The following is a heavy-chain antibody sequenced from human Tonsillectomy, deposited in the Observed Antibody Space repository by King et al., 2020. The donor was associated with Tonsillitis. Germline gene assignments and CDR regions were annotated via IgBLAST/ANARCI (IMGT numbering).Heavy chain of an antibody. CDR1: GFTFSNYG. CDR2: ISYDGSNK. V-gene: IGHV3-30*18. J-gene: IGHJ3*02. CDR3: AKGIWKLPRYTLLNEAFDI. Sequence: VQLVESGGGVVQPGRTLRLSCAASGFTFSNYGMHWVRQAPGKGLEWVAVISYDGSNKYYADSVKGRFTISRDDSKNTLYLQMNSLRAEDTAVYYCAKGIWKLPRYTLLNEAFDIWGKGQWSPSLQ. D-gene: IGHD2-15*01.